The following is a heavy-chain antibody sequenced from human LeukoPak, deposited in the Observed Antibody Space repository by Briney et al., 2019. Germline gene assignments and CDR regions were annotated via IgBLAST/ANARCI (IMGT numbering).Heavy chain of an antibody. J-gene: IGHJ4*02. CDR2: ISGSGGST. CDR3: AKGPYSGSQLLDY. CDR1: GFTFSSHA. Sequence: PGGSLRLSCAASGFTFSSHAMSWVRQAPGKGLDWVSGISGSGGSTYYADSVKGRFTISRDNSKNTLYLQMNSLRAEDTAVYYCAKGPYSGSQLLDYWGQGTLVTVSS. D-gene: IGHD1-26*01. V-gene: IGHV3-23*01.